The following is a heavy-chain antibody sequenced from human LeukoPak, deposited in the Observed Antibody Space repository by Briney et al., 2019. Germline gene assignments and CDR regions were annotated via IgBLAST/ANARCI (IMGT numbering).Heavy chain of an antibody. Sequence: ASVKVSCKASGGTFISYAISWVRQAPGQGLEWMGGIIPIFGTANYAQKFQGRVTITADESTSTAYMELSSLRSEDTAVYYCARHEETTMVRGVTDWGQGTLVTVSS. CDR3: ARHEETTMVRGVTD. J-gene: IGHJ4*02. D-gene: IGHD3-10*01. CDR1: GGTFISYA. V-gene: IGHV1-69*13. CDR2: IIPIFGTA.